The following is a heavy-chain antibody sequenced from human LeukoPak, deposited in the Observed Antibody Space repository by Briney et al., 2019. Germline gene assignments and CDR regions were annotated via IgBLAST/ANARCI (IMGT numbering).Heavy chain of an antibody. V-gene: IGHV1-2*02. CDR1: GNTFTGYY. CDR3: ARDLEVQAAINGGDP. CDR2: INPNNGGT. J-gene: IGHJ5*02. D-gene: IGHD5-12*01. Sequence: GASVKVSCKASGNTFTGYYMHWVRQAPGQGLEWMGWINPNNGGTTYAQKFQGRVTMTRDTSISTAYMELSRLRSDDTAVYYCARDLEVQAAINGGDPWGQGTLVIVSS.